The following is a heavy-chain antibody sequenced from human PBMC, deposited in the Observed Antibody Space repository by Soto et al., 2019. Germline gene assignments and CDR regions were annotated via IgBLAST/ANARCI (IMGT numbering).Heavy chain of an antibody. V-gene: IGHV1-8*01. J-gene: IGHJ5*02. CDR1: GYTFTSYD. CDR3: ATSPPDYHTGFDP. CDR2: MNPNSGNT. D-gene: IGHD4-17*01. Sequence: QVQLVQSGAEVKKPGASVRVSCKASGYTFTSYDINCVRQATGQGLEWMGWMNPNSGNTGYAQKFQGRVTMTRNTSISTAYMELSSLRSEDTAVYYCATSPPDYHTGFDPWGQGTLVTVSS.